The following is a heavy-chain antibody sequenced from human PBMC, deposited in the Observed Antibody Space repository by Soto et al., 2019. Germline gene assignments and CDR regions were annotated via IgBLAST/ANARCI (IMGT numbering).Heavy chain of an antibody. J-gene: IGHJ6*02. D-gene: IGHD3-22*01. CDR1: GGSFSNYG. CDR3: ARGDATKIVVTTYYGLDV. CDR2: IIPIFGTP. Sequence: HVQVVQSGAEVKKLGSSVKVSCKASGGSFSNYGFSWVRQAPGQGLEWMGGIIPIFGTPHYAQKFRDRVTITADESPSTVYMEVSSLTSEDTAVYYCARGDATKIVVTTYYGLDVWGQGTTVTVSS. V-gene: IGHV1-69*12.